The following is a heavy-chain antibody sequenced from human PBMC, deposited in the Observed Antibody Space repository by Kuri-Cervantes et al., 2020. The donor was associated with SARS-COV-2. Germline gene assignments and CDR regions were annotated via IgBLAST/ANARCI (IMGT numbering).Heavy chain of an antibody. V-gene: IGHV3-23*01. CDR3: AKAGLAGYTGYRID. J-gene: IGHJ4*02. Sequence: GESLKISCAASGFTFSSFGMSWVRQAPGKGLEWVSAISDSGGSTFYADSVKCRFTISRDNSKNMVYLQMDSLRAEDTAVYYCAKAGLAGYTGYRIDWGQGTLVTVSS. CDR2: ISDSGGST. CDR1: GFTFSSFG. D-gene: IGHD3-16*02.